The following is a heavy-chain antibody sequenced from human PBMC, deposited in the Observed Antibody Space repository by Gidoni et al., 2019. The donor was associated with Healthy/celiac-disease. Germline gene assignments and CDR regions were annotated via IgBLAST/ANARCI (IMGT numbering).Heavy chain of an antibody. CDR2: ISYDGSNK. CDR3: AKPMEGRRDGDYYDY. V-gene: IGHV3-30*18. CDR1: GFTFSRYG. J-gene: IGHJ4*02. D-gene: IGHD4-17*01. Sequence: QVQLVESGGGVVHPGRSLRLSCAASGFTFSRYGMHWVRQAPGKGLGLVACISYDGSNKYYADFVKGRFTISRDNSKNTLYLQMNSLRAEDTAVYYCAKPMEGRRDGDYYDYWGQGTLVTVSS.